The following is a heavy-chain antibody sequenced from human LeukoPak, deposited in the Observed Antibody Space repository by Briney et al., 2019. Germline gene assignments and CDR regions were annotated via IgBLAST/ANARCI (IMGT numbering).Heavy chain of an antibody. CDR2: INHSGST. Sequence: SEPLSLPCDVYDGSFIGYYWSGIRRPPGKGLEWIGEINHSGSTNYNPPLKSGGPISVETAKKQFSLKLRAGTDAATAVYYCARGSRRAYGSGGRWFDPWGQGTLVTVSS. CDR1: DGSFIGYY. J-gene: IGHJ5*02. D-gene: IGHD3-10*01. CDR3: ARGSRRAYGSGGRWFDP. V-gene: IGHV4-34*01.